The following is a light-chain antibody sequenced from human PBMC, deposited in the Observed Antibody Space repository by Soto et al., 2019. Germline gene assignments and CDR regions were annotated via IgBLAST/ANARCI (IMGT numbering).Light chain of an antibody. V-gene: IGKV3-20*01. Sequence: EIVLTQSPATLSASPGDRATLSCRASQSLSSNLAWYQQRPGQAPRLLIYGASSRATGIPDRFSGGGSGTDFTLTISRLEPEDFAMYYCQQYFTSPLTFGGGTKVDIK. CDR1: QSLSSN. CDR3: QQYFTSPLT. J-gene: IGKJ4*01. CDR2: GAS.